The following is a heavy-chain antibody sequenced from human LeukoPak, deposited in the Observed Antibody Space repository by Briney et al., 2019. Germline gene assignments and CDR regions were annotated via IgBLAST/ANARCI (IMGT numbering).Heavy chain of an antibody. CDR1: GDSISNHY. CDR3: ARVRGEGIVGTFDY. Sequence: SETLSLTCTVSGDSISNHYWSWIRQPPGKGLVWIGYIFYSGNTHYNPSLKSRVTMSVDTSKNQFSLRLSSVTPADTAVYYCARVRGEGIVGTFDYWGQGTLVTVSS. V-gene: IGHV4-59*11. D-gene: IGHD1-26*01. CDR2: IFYSGNT. J-gene: IGHJ4*02.